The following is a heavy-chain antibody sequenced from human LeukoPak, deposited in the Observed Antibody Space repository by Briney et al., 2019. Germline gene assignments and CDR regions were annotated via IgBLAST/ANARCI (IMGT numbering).Heavy chain of an antibody. CDR2: TNWDGGRT. CDR1: GYSFTSYW. J-gene: IGHJ4*02. V-gene: IGHV3-20*04. D-gene: IGHD3-10*01. Sequence: GEPLKISCKGSGYSFTSYWIGWVRQMPGKGLEWVSGTNWDGGRTGYADSVKGRFTISRDNAKNSLYLQMNSLRVDDTAVYYCAKDGTRGIRFGKIPHYFDYWGQGTLVTVSS. CDR3: AKDGTRGIRFGKIPHYFDY.